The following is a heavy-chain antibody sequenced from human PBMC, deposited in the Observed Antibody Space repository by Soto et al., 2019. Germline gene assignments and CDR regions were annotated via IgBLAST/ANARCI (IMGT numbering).Heavy chain of an antibody. CDR2: IKQDGSET. Sequence: EVQLVESGGGLVQPGGSLRLSCAASGFTFSSYWMSWVRQAPGKGLEWVANIKQDGSETYYVDSVEGRFTIYRDNATKSLYLQMNSLRAEDRAIYYCARDRFYDDYHKFDYWGQGTLVIVSS. D-gene: IGHD3-16*01. CDR1: GFTFSSYW. J-gene: IGHJ4*02. V-gene: IGHV3-7*03. CDR3: ARDRFYDDYHKFDY.